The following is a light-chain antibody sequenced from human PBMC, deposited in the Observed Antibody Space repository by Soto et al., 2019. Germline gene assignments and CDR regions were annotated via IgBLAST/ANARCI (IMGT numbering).Light chain of an antibody. J-gene: IGKJ1*01. CDR2: GAS. V-gene: IGKV3-20*01. CDR3: QQYSTSPWT. CDR1: QSVSSTY. Sequence: EIVLTQSPGTLSLCPVEIATLCFMASQSVSSTYLAWYQQTPGQAPRLLIYGASSRATGIPDRFSGSGSGTDFTLTIARLEPEDFAVYYCQQYSTSPWTFGQGTKVDIK.